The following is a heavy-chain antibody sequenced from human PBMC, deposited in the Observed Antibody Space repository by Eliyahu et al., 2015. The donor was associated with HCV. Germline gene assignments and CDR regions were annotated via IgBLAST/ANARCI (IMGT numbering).Heavy chain of an antibody. J-gene: IGHJ4*02. D-gene: IGHD1-26*01. CDR3: ARDGYSGSYYVTD. Sequence: QVQLQESGPGLVKPSETLSXTCTVSGRSIGXYYCDWIQQPAGXGLEWIGRIYTRWGTXYNPSLKSRVTMSVDTSKNQFSLKLSSVTAADTAVYYCARDGYSGSYYVTDWGQGTLVTVSS. CDR2: IYTRWGT. V-gene: IGHV4-4*07. CDR1: GRSIGXYY.